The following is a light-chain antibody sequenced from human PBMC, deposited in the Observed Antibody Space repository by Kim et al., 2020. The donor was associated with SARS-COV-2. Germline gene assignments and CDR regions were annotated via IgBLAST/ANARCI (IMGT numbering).Light chain of an antibody. V-gene: IGKV1-39*01. CDR1: QSMTSY. CDR2: AAS. J-gene: IGKJ2*01. Sequence: DIQMTQSPSSLSASVGDRVTITCRASQSMTSYLNWYQQKPVKAPKLLIYAASSLESGVPSRFSGSGSGTDFTLTISSLQPEDFATYYCQQSSRTPYTFGQGTKLEIK. CDR3: QQSSRTPYT.